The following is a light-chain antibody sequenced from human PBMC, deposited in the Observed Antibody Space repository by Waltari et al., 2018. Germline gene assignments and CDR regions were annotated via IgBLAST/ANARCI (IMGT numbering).Light chain of an antibody. CDR3: QQRSNWRYT. CDR2: DAS. CDR1: QSVSSY. Sequence: EIVLTQSPATLSLSPGERATLSCRASQSVSSYLAWYQQKPGQAPRLLIYDASNRATGIPARFRGSGSGTDFTITISSLEPEDFAVYYCQQRSNWRYTFGQGTKLEIK. V-gene: IGKV3-11*01. J-gene: IGKJ2*01.